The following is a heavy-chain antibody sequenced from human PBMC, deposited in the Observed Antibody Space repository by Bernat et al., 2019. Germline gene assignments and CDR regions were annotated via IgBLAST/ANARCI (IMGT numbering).Heavy chain of an antibody. CDR3: ERDQGSSWYKKYNWFDP. V-gene: IGHV4-38-2*02. CDR2: IYHSGST. Sequence: QVQLQESGPGLVKPSETLSLTCAVSGYSISSGYYWGWIRQPPGKGLEWIGSIYHSGSTYYNPSLKSRVTISVDTSKNQFTLKLSSVTAADTAVYYCERDQGSSWYKKYNWFDPWGQGTLVTVST. D-gene: IGHD6-13*01. CDR1: GYSISSGYY. J-gene: IGHJ5*02.